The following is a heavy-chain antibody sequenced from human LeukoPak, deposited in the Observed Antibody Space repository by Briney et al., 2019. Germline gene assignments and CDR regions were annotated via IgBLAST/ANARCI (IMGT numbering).Heavy chain of an antibody. CDR3: ARGIEAGVDY. J-gene: IGHJ4*02. CDR1: GYTFTNYD. Sequence: ASVKVSCKTSGYTFTNYDTNWVRQATGQGLEWLGWMSPGSGYTGYAQKFQGRVTMTRDISIPTAYVELSSLRSEDTAVYYCARGIEAGVDYWGQGTLVTVPS. V-gene: IGHV1-8*02. CDR2: MSPGSGYT. D-gene: IGHD6-25*01.